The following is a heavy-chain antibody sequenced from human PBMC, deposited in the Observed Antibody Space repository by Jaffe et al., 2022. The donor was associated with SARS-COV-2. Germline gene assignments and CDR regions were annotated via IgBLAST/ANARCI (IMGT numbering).Heavy chain of an antibody. D-gene: IGHD3-10*01. CDR1: GFTFENYA. Sequence: EVQLVESGGGLVQPGRSLRLSCAASGFTFENYAMHWVRQAPGKGLEWVSGITWNSRSIGYADSVKGRFTISRDNAKNSLYLQMDSLRAEDTALYYCVKDDQSSTYWYFHVWGRGTLVTVSS. CDR3: VKDDQSSTYWYFHV. J-gene: IGHJ2*01. V-gene: IGHV3-9*01. CDR2: ITWNSRSI.